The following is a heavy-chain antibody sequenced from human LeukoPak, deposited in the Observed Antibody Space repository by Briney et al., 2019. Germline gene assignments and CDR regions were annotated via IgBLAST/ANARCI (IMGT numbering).Heavy chain of an antibody. Sequence: PSGTLSLTCAVSGASISNRTWWSWVRQSSGRGLEWIGEISHSGRTNYNPSLESRLTISGDKSKNQFSLRLSSVTAADTAVYYCARRFYDSSGYYPHFDYWGQGTLVTVSS. CDR2: ISHSGRT. CDR3: ARRFYDSSGYYPHFDY. D-gene: IGHD3-22*01. CDR1: GASISNRTW. J-gene: IGHJ4*02. V-gene: IGHV4-4*02.